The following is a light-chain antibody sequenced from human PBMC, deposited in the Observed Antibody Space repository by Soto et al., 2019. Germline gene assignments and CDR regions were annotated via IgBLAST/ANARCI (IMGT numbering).Light chain of an antibody. V-gene: IGKV1-5*01. Sequence: DIQMTQSPSTLSASVGDRVTITFRASQTISNWLAWYQQKPGKAPKVLIHDASRLESGVPSRFSGSGTGTEFTLTINNLQPDDLAIYYCRQYESESTFGQGTKVDIK. J-gene: IGKJ1*01. CDR1: QTISNW. CDR3: RQYESEST. CDR2: DAS.